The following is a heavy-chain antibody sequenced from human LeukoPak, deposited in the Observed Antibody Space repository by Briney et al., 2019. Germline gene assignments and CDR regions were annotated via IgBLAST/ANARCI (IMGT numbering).Heavy chain of an antibody. CDR1: GGSFSGYY. D-gene: IGHD1-1*01. CDR3: ASFKLYGMDV. Sequence: PSETLSLTCAVYGGSFSGYYWSWIRQPPGKGLEWTGEINHSGSTNYNPSLKSRVTISVDTSKNQFSLKLSSVTAADTAVYYCASFKLYGMDVWGQGTTVTVSS. J-gene: IGHJ6*02. CDR2: INHSGST. V-gene: IGHV4-34*01.